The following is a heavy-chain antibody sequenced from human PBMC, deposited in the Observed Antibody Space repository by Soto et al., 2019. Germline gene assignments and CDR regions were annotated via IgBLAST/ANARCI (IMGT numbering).Heavy chain of an antibody. Sequence: GASVKVSCKASGYTFTSYAMHWVRQAPGQRLEWMGWINAGNGNTKYSQKFQGRVTITRDTSASTAYMELSSLRSEDTAVYYCARRSHIVVVTANPSPFDYWGQGTLVTVSS. D-gene: IGHD2-21*02. CDR2: INAGNGNT. CDR1: GYTFTSYA. J-gene: IGHJ4*02. CDR3: ARRSHIVVVTANPSPFDY. V-gene: IGHV1-3*01.